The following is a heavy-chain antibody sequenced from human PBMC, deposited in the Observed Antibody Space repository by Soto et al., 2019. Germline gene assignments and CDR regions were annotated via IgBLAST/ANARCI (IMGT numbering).Heavy chain of an antibody. D-gene: IGHD3-3*01. CDR2: IYYSGST. CDR1: GGSISSSSYY. J-gene: IGHJ6*02. Sequence: PSETLSLTCTVSGGSISSSSYYWGWIRQPPGKGLEWIGSIYYSGSTYYNPSLKSRVTISVDTSKNQFSLKLSPVTAADTAVYYCARDGQGGYYPHYHFYGMDVWGQGTTVTVSS. V-gene: IGHV4-39*02. CDR3: ARDGQGGYYPHYHFYGMDV.